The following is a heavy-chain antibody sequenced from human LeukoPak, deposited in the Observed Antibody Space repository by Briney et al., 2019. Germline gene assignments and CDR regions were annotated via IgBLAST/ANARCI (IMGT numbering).Heavy chain of an antibody. V-gene: IGHV3-15*01. Sequence: PGGSLRLSCAASGFTFSNAWMSWVRQAPGKGLEWVGRIKSKTDGGTTDYAAPVKGRFTISRDDSKNTLYLQMNSLKTEDTAVYYCTTAPIMITRLGLNWGQGTLVTVSS. J-gene: IGHJ4*02. CDR2: IKSKTDGGTT. CDR3: TTAPIMITRLGLN. D-gene: IGHD3-16*01. CDR1: GFTFSNAW.